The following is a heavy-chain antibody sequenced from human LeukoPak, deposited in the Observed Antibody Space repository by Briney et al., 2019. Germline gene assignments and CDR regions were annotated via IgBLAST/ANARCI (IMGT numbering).Heavy chain of an antibody. CDR1: GGSISSSSYY. J-gene: IGHJ6*03. D-gene: IGHD6-19*01. Sequence: SETLSLTCTVSGGSISSSSYYWGWIRQPPGKGLEWIGSIYYSGSTYYNPSLKSRVTISVDKSKNQFSLKLSSVTAADTALYYCARAVAYYMDVWGKGTTVTVSS. CDR3: ARAVAYYMDV. CDR2: IYYSGST. V-gene: IGHV4-39*07.